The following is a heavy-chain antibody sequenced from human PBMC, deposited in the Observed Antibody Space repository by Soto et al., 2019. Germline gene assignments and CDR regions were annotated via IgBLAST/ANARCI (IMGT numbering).Heavy chain of an antibody. CDR2: ISSSSSYI. J-gene: IGHJ4*02. CDR3: AVTPGYSGYEWYFDY. V-gene: IGHV3-21*01. D-gene: IGHD5-12*01. Sequence: PGGSLRLSCAASGFTFSSYSMNWVRQAPGKGLEWVSSISSSSSYIYYADSVKGRFTISRDNAKNSLYLQMNSLRAEDTSVYYCAVTPGYSGYEWYFDYWGQGTLVTVSS. CDR1: GFTFSSYS.